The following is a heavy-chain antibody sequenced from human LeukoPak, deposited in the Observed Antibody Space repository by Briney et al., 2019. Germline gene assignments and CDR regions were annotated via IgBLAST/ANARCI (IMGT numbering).Heavy chain of an antibody. CDR2: ISAYNGNT. J-gene: IGHJ6*02. CDR1: GYTFTSYG. CDR3: ARETDIAAAGIGPLYYYYYGMDV. D-gene: IGHD6-13*01. Sequence: WASVKVSCTASGYTFTSYGISWVRQAPGQGLEWMGWISAYNGNTNYAQKLQGRVTMTTDTSTSTAYMELRSLRSDDTAVYYCARETDIAAAGIGPLYYYYYGMDVWGQGTTVTVSS. V-gene: IGHV1-18*01.